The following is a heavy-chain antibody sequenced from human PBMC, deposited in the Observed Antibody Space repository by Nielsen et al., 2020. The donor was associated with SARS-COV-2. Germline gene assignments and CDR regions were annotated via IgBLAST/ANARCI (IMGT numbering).Heavy chain of an antibody. J-gene: IGHJ4*02. CDR3: ARLGGAGDFDF. D-gene: IGHD6-13*01. CDR1: GYTFHDYG. Sequence: SLKIHCAASGYTFHDYGLHRVRLTPGTAVEWVSGVSWNSDRIVYVDSVKGRFTISRDNAKNSLYLQMNSLRGEDTAMYYCARLGGAGDFDFWGQGTLVTVSS. V-gene: IGHV3-9*01. CDR2: VSWNSDRI.